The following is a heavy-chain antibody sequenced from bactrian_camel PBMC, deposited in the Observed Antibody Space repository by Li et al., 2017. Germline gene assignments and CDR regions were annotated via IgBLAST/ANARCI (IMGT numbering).Heavy chain of an antibody. CDR1: DAMYESDL. J-gene: IGHJ4*01. V-gene: IGHV3S54*01. Sequence: VQLVESGGGTVQSGGSLTLSCTVFDAMYESDLMGWFRQVPGKEREGVATIYTGDGTTSYSDSVKGRFTISRVNEKKKMYLQMNNLKTEDSATYYCAADFNPRACRVGRTPELYDYNIWGQGTQVTVS. D-gene: IGHD3*01. CDR3: AADFNPRACRVGRTPELYDYNI. CDR2: IYTGDGTT.